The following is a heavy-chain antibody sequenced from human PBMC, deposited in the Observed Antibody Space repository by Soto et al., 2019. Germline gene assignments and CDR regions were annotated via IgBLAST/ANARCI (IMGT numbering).Heavy chain of an antibody. CDR3: ARDIGFDYVN. Sequence: PGGSLRLSCAVSGFNVMSYWMSWVRQAPGKGLKWVASIKEDGSEIYYLHSARGRFSISRDSAGNALHLTMNYLSAEDTGVYFCARDIGFDYVNWGQGTLVTVSS. D-gene: IGHD3-16*01. CDR2: IKEDGSEI. CDR1: GFNVMSYW. V-gene: IGHV3-7*01. J-gene: IGHJ4*02.